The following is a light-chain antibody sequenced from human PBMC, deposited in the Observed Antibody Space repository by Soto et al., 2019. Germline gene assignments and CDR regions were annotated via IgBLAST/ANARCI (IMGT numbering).Light chain of an antibody. CDR2: GAS. J-gene: IGKJ5*01. CDR3: QQRSNWPPIT. V-gene: IGKV3-11*01. CDR1: QSVSSN. Sequence: EISLTPSPATLSVSPGERATLSCRASQSVSSNLAWYQQKPGQAPRLLIYGASTRAADIPARFSGSGSGTEFTLTISSLEPEDAAVYYCQQRSNWPPITFGQGTRLEIK.